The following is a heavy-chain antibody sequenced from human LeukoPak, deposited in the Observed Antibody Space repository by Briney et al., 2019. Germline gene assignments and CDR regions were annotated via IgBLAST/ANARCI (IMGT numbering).Heavy chain of an antibody. J-gene: IGHJ4*02. CDR2: ISGSGGST. V-gene: IGHV3-23*01. D-gene: IGHD3-10*01. CDR3: AKDPDYYGSGSYSDY. CDR1: GFTVSSNY. Sequence: PGGSLRLSCAASGFTVSSNYMSWVRQAPGKGLEWVSAISGSGGSTYYADSVKGRFTISRDNSKNTLYLQMNSLRAEDTAVYYCAKDPDYYGSGSYSDYWGQGTLVTVSS.